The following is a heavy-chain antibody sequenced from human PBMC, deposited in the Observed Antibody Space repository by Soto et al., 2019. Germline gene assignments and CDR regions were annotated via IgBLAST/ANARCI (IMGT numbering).Heavy chain of an antibody. J-gene: IGHJ4*02. Sequence: QVQLVQSGAEVKKPGSSVKVSCKASGGTFSSYAISWVRQAPGQGLEWMGGIIPIFGTANYAQKFQGRVKITADESTSTAYMELSSLRSEDTAVYYCARERLHYYDSSGYNDYWGQGTLVTVSS. V-gene: IGHV1-69*01. CDR3: ARERLHYYDSSGYNDY. CDR1: GGTFSSYA. D-gene: IGHD3-22*01. CDR2: IIPIFGTA.